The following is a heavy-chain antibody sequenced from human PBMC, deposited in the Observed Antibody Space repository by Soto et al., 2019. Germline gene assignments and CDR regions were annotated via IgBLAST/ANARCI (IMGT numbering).Heavy chain of an antibody. CDR2: ISGTGGST. CDR1: GFTFNNYA. CDR3: AKDRLGGNFDY. J-gene: IGHJ4*02. V-gene: IGHV3-23*01. Sequence: EVQLLDSGGGLVQPGGSLRLSCAASGFTFNNYAMNWVRQAPGKGLEWGATISGTGGSTYYADSVKGRFTISRDNSKNTRYLQMNSLRVEDTAVYYCAKDRLGGNFDYWGQGTQVTVSS.